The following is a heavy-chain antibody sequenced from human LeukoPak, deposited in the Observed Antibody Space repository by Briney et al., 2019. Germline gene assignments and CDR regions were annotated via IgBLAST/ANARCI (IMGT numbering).Heavy chain of an antibody. CDR2: VTHDGRNQ. CDR1: GFTFSNYA. Sequence: GGSLRLSCAASGFTFSNYAMHWVRQAPGKGLEWVAIVTHDGRNQYYAESVKGRFTISRDSSKNTVSLQVNSLRAGDSALYYCGRDPSARVTIDFWGQGTLVTVSS. D-gene: IGHD5-24*01. V-gene: IGHV3-30*04. J-gene: IGHJ4*02. CDR3: GRDPSARVTIDF.